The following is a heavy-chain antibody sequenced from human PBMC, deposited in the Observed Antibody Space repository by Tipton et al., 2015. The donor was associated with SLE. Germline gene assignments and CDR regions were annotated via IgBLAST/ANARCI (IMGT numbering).Heavy chain of an antibody. V-gene: IGHV4-34*01. J-gene: IGHJ4*02. CDR2: INHSGSA. D-gene: IGHD2/OR15-2a*01. CDR3: ARGALRGLWDY. Sequence: GLVKPSETLSLTCVVYGGSFSGYYWSWIRQPPGKGLEWIGEINHSGSANYNPSLKSRVTISVDTSKKQFSLKLSSVTAADTAVYYCARGALRGLWDYWGQGTLVTVSS. CDR1: GGSFSGYY.